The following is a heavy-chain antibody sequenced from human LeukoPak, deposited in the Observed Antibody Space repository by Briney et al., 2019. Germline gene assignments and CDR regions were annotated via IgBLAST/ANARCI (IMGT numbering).Heavy chain of an antibody. D-gene: IGHD5/OR15-5a*01. V-gene: IGHV3-30*18. J-gene: IGHJ4*02. CDR2: ISNDGSNK. CDR3: AKDLYSVGTSPFDY. Sequence: GRSLRHSCAASRFTFSRYGMHWVRPARGKGVEGVAGISNDGSNKNYADSVKGRFTFSRDDSKNTLYLQMNSLRAEDTAVYYCAKDLYSVGTSPFDYWGQGTLVTVSS. CDR1: RFTFSRYG.